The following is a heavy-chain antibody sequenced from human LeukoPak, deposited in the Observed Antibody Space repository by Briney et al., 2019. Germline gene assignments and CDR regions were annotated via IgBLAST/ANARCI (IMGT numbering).Heavy chain of an antibody. CDR3: ARREIIETAANFDY. V-gene: IGHV4-34*01. D-gene: IGHD6-13*01. J-gene: IGHJ4*02. Sequence: SETLSLTCTVSGYFIRSGFYWSWIRQPPGKGLEWIGEINHSGSTNYNPSLKSRVTISVDTSKNQFSLKLSSVTAADTAVYYCARREIIETAANFDYWGQGTLVTVSS. CDR2: INHSGST. CDR1: GYFIRSGFY.